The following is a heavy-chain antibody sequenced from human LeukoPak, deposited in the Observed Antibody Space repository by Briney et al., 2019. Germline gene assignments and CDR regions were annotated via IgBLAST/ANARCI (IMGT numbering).Heavy chain of an antibody. V-gene: IGHV3-15*01. CDR2: IKSKTDGGTT. CDR1: GFTFSNAW. D-gene: IGHD3-9*01. J-gene: IGHJ4*02. CDR3: ATHDILTGYYTGGFDY. Sequence: GGSLRLSRAASGFTFSNAWMSWVRQAPGKGLEWVGRIKSKTDGGTTDYAAPVKGRFTISRDDSKNTLYLQMNSLKTEDTAVYYCATHDILTGYYTGGFDYWGQGTLVTVSS.